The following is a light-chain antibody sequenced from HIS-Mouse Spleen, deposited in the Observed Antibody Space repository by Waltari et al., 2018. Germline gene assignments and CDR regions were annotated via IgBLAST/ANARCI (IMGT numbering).Light chain of an antibody. V-gene: IGKV3-11*01. CDR1: QSVSSY. J-gene: IGKJ4*01. CDR2: DAS. CDR3: QQRSNWPT. Sequence: EIVLTQSPATLSFSPGERATLSCRASQSVSSYLAWYQQKPGQAPRLLIYDASNRATRIPARFSGSGSGTDFTLTNSSLEPEDFAVYYCQQRSNWPTFGGGTKVEIK.